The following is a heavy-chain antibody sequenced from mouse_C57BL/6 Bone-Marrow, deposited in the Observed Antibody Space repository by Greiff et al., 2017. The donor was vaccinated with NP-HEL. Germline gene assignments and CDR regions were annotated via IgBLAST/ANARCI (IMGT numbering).Heavy chain of an antibody. CDR3: TKGDYYGDY. D-gene: IGHD2-1*01. Sequence: EVKLQESGAELVRPGASVKLSCTASGFNIKDDYMHWVKQRPEQGLEWIGWIDPENGDTEYASKFQGKATITADTSSNTAYLQLSSLTSEDTAVYYCTKGDYYGDYWGQGTTLTVSS. CDR1: GFNIKDDY. CDR2: IDPENGDT. J-gene: IGHJ2*01. V-gene: IGHV14-4*01.